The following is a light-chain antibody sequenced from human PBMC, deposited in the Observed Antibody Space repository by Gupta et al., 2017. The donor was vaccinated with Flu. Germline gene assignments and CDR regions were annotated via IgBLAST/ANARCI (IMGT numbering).Light chain of an antibody. CDR2: DAS. V-gene: IGKV3-11*01. Sequence: EIVLTQSPATLSLSPGERATLSCRASQSVSSYLAWYQQKPGQSPRLLIYDASNRATGIPARFSGSGSRTDFTLTISSLEPEDFAVYYCQQRSNWPPLTFGGRTQVEIK. CDR3: QQRSNWPPLT. J-gene: IGKJ4*01. CDR1: QSVSSY.